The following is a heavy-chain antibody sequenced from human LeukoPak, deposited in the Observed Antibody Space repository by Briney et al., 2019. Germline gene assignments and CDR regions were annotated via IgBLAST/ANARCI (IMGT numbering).Heavy chain of an antibody. CDR1: GYSFTRYW. V-gene: IGHV5-51*01. J-gene: IGHJ4*02. CDR2: IYPGDSDT. Sequence: GESLKISCKGCGYSFTRYWIGWVRKMPGKGLEWMGIIYPGDSDTRYSPSFQGQVTISADKSISTAYLQWSSLKASDTAMYYCATVIAAAGPLRDYWGQGTLVTVSS. CDR3: ATVIAAAGPLRDY. D-gene: IGHD6-13*01.